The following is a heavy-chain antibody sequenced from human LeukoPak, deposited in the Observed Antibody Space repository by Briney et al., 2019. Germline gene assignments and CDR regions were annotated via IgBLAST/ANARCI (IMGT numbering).Heavy chain of an antibody. CDR3: ARVIHYRYCYYMDV. CDR2: IIPIFGTA. V-gene: IGHV1-69*13. J-gene: IGHJ6*03. Sequence: SVKVSCKASGGTFSSYAISWVRQAPGQGLEWMGGIIPIFGTANYAQKFQGRVTITADESTSTAYMELSSLRSEDTAVYYSARVIHYRYCYYMDVWGKGTTVTISS. CDR1: GGTFSSYA.